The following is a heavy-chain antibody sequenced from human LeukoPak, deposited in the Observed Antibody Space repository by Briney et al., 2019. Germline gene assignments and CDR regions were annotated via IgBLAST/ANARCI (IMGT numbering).Heavy chain of an antibody. D-gene: IGHD6-13*01. V-gene: IGHV1-46*01. CDR2: INPSGGST. CDR1: GYTFTSYY. J-gene: IGHJ4*02. Sequence: ASVKVSCKASGYTFTSYYMYWVRQAPGQGLGWMGLINPSGGSTSYTQKFQGRVTMTRDTSTSTVYMEQSSLRSEDTAVYYCAREPSRIAAARFDYWGQGTLVTVSS. CDR3: AREPSRIAAARFDY.